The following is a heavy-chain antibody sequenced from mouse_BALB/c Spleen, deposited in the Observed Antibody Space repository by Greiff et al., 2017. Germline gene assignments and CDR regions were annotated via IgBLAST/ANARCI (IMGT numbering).Heavy chain of an antibody. V-gene: IGHV2-2*02. CDR3: ARKGGPHYAMDY. CDR2: IWSGGST. Sequence: VQRVESGPGLVQPSQSLSITCTVSGFSLTSYGVHWVRQSPGKGLEWLGVIWSGGSTDYNAAFISRLSISKDNSKSQVFFKMNSLQANDTAIYYCARKGGPHYAMDYWGQGTSVTVSS. CDR1: GFSLTSYG. D-gene: IGHD1-1*02. J-gene: IGHJ4*01.